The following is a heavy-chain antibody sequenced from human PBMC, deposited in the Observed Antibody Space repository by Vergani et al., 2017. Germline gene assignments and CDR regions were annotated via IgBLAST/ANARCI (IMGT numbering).Heavy chain of an antibody. CDR2: FDPEDGET. V-gene: IGHV1-24*01. D-gene: IGHD2-2*01. CDR3: ATDRGRYCSSTSCSNWFDP. Sequence: QVQLVQSGAEVKKPGASVKVSCKVSGYTLTVLSMHWVRQAPGKGLEWMGGFDPEDGETIYAQKFQGRVTMTEDTSTDTAYMGLSSLRSEDTAVYYCATDRGRYCSSTSCSNWFDPWGQGTLVTVSS. J-gene: IGHJ5*02. CDR1: GYTLTVLS.